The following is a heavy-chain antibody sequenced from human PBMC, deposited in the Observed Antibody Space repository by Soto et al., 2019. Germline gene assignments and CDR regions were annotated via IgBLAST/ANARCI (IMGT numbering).Heavy chain of an antibody. CDR2: IIPIFGTA. D-gene: IGHD3-16*02. Sequence: SVKVSFMASRGTFSRYAISWVRQAPAQGLEWMGGIIPIFGTANYAQKFQGRVKITADKSTSTAYMELSSLRSEDTAVYYCARVKYRPLSYFDLWGRGTLVTVSS. CDR1: RGTFSRYA. V-gene: IGHV1-69*06. CDR3: ARVKYRPLSYFDL. J-gene: IGHJ2*01.